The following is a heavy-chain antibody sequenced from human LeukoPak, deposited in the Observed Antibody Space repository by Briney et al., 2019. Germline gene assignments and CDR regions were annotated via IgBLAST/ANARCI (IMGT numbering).Heavy chain of an antibody. CDR3: ARLLDYGDLFDY. CDR1: GGTFSSYA. V-gene: IGHV1-69*13. CDR2: IIPIFGTA. Sequence: ASVKVSCKASGGTFSSYAISWVRQAPGQGLEWMGGIIPIFGTANYAQKFQGRVTITADESTSTAYMELSSLRSEDTAVYYCARLLDYGDLFDYWGRGTLVTVSS. J-gene: IGHJ4*02. D-gene: IGHD4-17*01.